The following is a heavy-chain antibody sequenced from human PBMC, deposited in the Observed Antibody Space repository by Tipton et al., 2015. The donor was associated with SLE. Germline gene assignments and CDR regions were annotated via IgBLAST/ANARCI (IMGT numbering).Heavy chain of an antibody. D-gene: IGHD1-26*01. CDR1: GGSFSGYY. CDR3: ARTRVGATVDY. CDR2: INHSGST. Sequence: GLVKPSETLSLTCAVYGGSFSGYYWSWIRQPPGKGLEWIGEINHSGSTNYNPSLKSRVTISVDTSKNQFSLKLSSVTAADTAVYYCARTRVGATVDYWGQGTLVTVSS. V-gene: IGHV4-34*01. J-gene: IGHJ4*02.